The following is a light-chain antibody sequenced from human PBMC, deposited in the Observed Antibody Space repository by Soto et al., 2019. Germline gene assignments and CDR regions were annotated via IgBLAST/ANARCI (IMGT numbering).Light chain of an antibody. CDR1: QSISSW. V-gene: IGKV1-5*01. Sequence: DIQMTQSPFTLSASVGDRVTITCRASQSISSWLAWYQQRPGRAPKLLIYDASSLQGGVPSRFSGSGSGTEFTLTISSLQPDDFATYYCQQYNSHSSFGQGTKLEIK. J-gene: IGKJ2*01. CDR3: QQYNSHSS. CDR2: DAS.